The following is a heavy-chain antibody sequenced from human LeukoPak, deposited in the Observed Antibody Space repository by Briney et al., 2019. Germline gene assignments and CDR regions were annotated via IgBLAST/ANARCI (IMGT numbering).Heavy chain of an antibody. CDR2: ISAYNGNT. J-gene: IGHJ5*02. Sequence: ASVKVSCKASGYTFTSYGISWVRQAPGQGLEWMGWISAYNGNTNYAQKLQGRVTMTTDTSTSTAYMELRSLRSDDTAVYYCALVVPAAMPPGNWFDPWGQGTLVTVSS. CDR3: ALVVPAAMPPGNWFDP. V-gene: IGHV1-18*01. CDR1: GYTFTSYG. D-gene: IGHD2-2*01.